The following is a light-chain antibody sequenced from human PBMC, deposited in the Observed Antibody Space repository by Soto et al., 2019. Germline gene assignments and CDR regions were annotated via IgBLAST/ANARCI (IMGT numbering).Light chain of an antibody. V-gene: IGLV2-14*01. CDR1: SSDVGGYNY. J-gene: IGLJ1*01. CDR3: SSYTSSSTPPYV. CDR2: DVS. Sequence: QSALTQPASVSGSPGQSITISCTGTSSDVGGYNYVSWYQQHPGKAPKLMIYDVSNRPSGVSNRFSGSKSSNTACLTISGLQAEYEADYSCSSYTSSSTPPYVFGTGTQLTVL.